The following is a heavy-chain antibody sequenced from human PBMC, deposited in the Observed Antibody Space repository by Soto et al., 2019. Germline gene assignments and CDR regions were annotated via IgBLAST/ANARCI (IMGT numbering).Heavy chain of an antibody. CDR1: GGSISSYY. V-gene: IGHV4-59*01. CDR3: ARGGISGASCLFDY. Sequence: QVQLQESGPGLVKPSETLSLTCTVSGGSISSYYWSWIRQSPGKGLEWIGYIYYSGSTNYNPSLKSRVTISVDTSQNQFSLKLSSVTAADTAVYYCARGGISGASCLFDYWGQGTLVTVSS. J-gene: IGHJ4*02. CDR2: IYYSGST. D-gene: IGHD2-15*01.